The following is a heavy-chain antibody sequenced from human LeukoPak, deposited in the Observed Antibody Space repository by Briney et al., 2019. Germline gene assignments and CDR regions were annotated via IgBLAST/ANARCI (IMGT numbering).Heavy chain of an antibody. Sequence: ASVKVSCKASGYTFTGYYMHWVRQAPGQGLEWMGWINPNSGGTNYAQKFQGGVTMTRDTSISTAYMELSRLRSDDTAVYYCASRAAAGTGRSSYYHYGMDVWGQGTTVTVSS. J-gene: IGHJ6*02. D-gene: IGHD6-13*01. CDR2: INPNSGGT. CDR1: GYTFTGYY. V-gene: IGHV1-2*02. CDR3: ASRAAAGTGRSSYYHYGMDV.